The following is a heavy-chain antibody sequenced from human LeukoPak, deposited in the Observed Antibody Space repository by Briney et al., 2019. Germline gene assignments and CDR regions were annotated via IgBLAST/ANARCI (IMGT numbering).Heavy chain of an antibody. D-gene: IGHD6-19*01. CDR3: ARLRRDINDWYADDC. Sequence: SETLSLTCSVSGGSVNTYYWSWIRQSTGKELEWIGRISITEGTNYNPSLKSRVSMSVDASKNQVSLKLGSVTAADTAVYYCARLRRDINDWYADDCWGQGTLVTVSS. CDR1: GGSVNTYY. J-gene: IGHJ4*02. CDR2: ISITEGT. V-gene: IGHV4-4*07.